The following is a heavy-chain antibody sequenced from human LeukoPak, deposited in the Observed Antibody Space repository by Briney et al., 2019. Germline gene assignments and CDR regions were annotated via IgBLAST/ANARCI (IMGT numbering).Heavy chain of an antibody. CDR2: IYYSGST. Sequence: SETLSLTCTVSGGSISSYYWSWIRQPPGKGLEWIGYIYYSGSTNYNPSLKSRVTISVDTSKNQFSLKLSSVTAADTAVYYCARAWGALDCWGQGTLVTVSS. D-gene: IGHD7-27*01. V-gene: IGHV4-59*01. J-gene: IGHJ4*02. CDR3: ARAWGALDC. CDR1: GGSISSYY.